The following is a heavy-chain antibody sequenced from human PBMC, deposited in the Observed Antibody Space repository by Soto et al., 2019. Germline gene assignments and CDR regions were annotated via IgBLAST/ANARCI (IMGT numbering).Heavy chain of an antibody. CDR3: ARSATRELELPGS. V-gene: IGHV4-59*01. CDR1: GGSISTYY. Sequence: SETLSLTCTVSGGSISTYYWSWIRQPPGKGLEWIGYIYFSGTTSYNPSLKSRVTISIDTSKNQFSLMLNSVTAADPAVYYCARSATRELELPGSWGQGTLVTVSS. CDR2: IYFSGTT. D-gene: IGHD1-7*01. J-gene: IGHJ5*02.